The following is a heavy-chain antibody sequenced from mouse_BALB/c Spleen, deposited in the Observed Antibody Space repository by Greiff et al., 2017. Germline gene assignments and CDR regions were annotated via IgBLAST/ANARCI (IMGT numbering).Heavy chain of an antibody. J-gene: IGHJ4*01. V-gene: IGHV14-3*02. CDR1: GFNIKDTY. D-gene: IGHD1-2*01. CDR2: IDPANGNT. Sequence: EVQLQESGAELVKPGASVKLSCTASGFNIKDTYMHWVKQRPEQGLEWIGRIDPANGNTKYDPKFQGKATITADTSSNTAYLQLSSLTSEDTAVYYCVYGTDAMDYWGQGTSVTVSS. CDR3: VYGTDAMDY.